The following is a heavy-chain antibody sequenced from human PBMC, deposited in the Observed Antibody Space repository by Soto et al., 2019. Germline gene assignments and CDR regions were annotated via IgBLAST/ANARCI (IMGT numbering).Heavy chain of an antibody. CDR2: IYPGDSDT. D-gene: IGHD3-16*01. CDR3: ARAVDCVVDYYYYYMDV. V-gene: IGHV5-51*01. CDR1: GYSFTSYW. J-gene: IGHJ6*03. Sequence: PGESLKISCKGSGYSFTSYWIGWVRQMPGKGLEWMGIIYPGDSDTRYSPSFQGQVTISADKSISTAYLQWSSLKASDTAMYYCARAVDCVVDYYYYYMDVWGKGTTVTVSS.